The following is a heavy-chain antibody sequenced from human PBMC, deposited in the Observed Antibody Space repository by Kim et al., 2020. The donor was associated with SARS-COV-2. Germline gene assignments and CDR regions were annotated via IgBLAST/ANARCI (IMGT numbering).Heavy chain of an antibody. Sequence: VKGRCTISEDNAKNTLYLQMNSRKAEDTAVYYCAGAMVRGVIITGGMDVWGQGTTVTVSS. J-gene: IGHJ6*02. V-gene: IGHV3-53*01. D-gene: IGHD3-10*01. CDR3: AGAMVRGVIITGGMDV.